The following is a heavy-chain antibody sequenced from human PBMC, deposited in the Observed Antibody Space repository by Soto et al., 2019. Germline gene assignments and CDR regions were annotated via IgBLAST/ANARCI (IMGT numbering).Heavy chain of an antibody. J-gene: IGHJ5*02. V-gene: IGHV1-3*01. CDR1: GYTFTSYA. Sequence: ASVKVSCKASGYTFTSYAMHWVRQAPGQRLEWMGWINAGNGNTKYSQKFQGRVTITRDTSASTAYMELSSLRSEDTAVYYCARGNRIEAAGKGSGNWFDPWGQGTLVTVSS. CDR3: ARGNRIEAAGKGSGNWFDP. D-gene: IGHD6-13*01. CDR2: INAGNGNT.